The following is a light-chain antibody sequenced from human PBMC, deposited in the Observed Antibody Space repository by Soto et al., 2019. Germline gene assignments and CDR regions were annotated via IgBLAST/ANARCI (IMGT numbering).Light chain of an antibody. Sequence: ENVLTQSPATLSVSPGERAPLSCRASQSVRSNLAWYQQQPGHAPRLLIYGASSRAAGITARCSGSGSGTDFTLTISRLEPEDFAVEYCQQYGSSPWTFGQGTKVDIK. J-gene: IGKJ1*01. V-gene: IGKV3-20*01. CDR1: QSVRSN. CDR2: GAS. CDR3: QQYGSSPWT.